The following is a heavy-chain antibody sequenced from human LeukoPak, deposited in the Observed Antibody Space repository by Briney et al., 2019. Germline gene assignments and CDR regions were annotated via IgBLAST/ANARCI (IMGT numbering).Heavy chain of an antibody. Sequence: SVKVSCKASGGTFSSYAVSWVRQAPGQGPEWMGGIIPIFGTANYAQKFQGRVTITADESTSTAYMELSSLRSEDTAVYYCARLEIAAAGTGDYWGQGTLVTVSS. V-gene: IGHV1-69*13. D-gene: IGHD6-13*01. CDR2: IIPIFGTA. J-gene: IGHJ4*02. CDR3: ARLEIAAAGTGDY. CDR1: GGTFSSYA.